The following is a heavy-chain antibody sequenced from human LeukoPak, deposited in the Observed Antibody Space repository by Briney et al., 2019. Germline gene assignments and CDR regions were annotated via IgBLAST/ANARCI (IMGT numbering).Heavy chain of an antibody. V-gene: IGHV1-2*02. Sequence: ASVKVSCKASGYTFTGYYMHWVRQAPGQGLEWMGWINPNSGGTNYAQKFQGRVTMTRDTSISTAYMELSRLRSDDTAAYYCARYIAAADKYYYYYMDVWGKGTTVTVSS. CDR3: ARYIAAADKYYYYYMDV. J-gene: IGHJ6*03. CDR2: INPNSGGT. CDR1: GYTFTGYY. D-gene: IGHD6-13*01.